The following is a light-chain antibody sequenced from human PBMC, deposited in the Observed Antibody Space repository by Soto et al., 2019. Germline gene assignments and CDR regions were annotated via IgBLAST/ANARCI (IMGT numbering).Light chain of an antibody. Sequence: DIQMTQSPSTLSTSVGDRVTITCRASQSITGKLAWYQRKPGKAPDLLIYDASSLESGGPSRFSGSGYGSQFPLAVRSLQPDDFATYYCQQYYTYPWTFGQGTMVEIK. CDR1: QSITGK. CDR3: QQYYTYPWT. V-gene: IGKV1-5*01. J-gene: IGKJ1*01. CDR2: DAS.